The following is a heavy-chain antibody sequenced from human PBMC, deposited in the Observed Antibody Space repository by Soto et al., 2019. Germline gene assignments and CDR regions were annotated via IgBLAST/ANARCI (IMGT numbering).Heavy chain of an antibody. CDR3: ARGRYCLTGRCFPNWFDS. D-gene: IGHD7-27*01. CDR2: IYKSATT. Sequence: PSETLSLTCSVSGDSISNLDYFWAWIRQPPGQALEYIGYIYKSATTYYNPSFESRVAISVDTSKSQFSLNVTPVTAADTAVYFCARGRYCLTGRCFPNWFDSWGQGALVT. V-gene: IGHV4-30-4*01. J-gene: IGHJ5*01. CDR1: GDSISNLDYF.